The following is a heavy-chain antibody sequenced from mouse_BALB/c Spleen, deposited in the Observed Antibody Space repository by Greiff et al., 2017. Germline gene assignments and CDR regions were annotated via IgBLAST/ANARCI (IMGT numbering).Heavy chain of an antibody. CDR2: IWGDGST. J-gene: IGHJ2*01. D-gene: IGHD3-1*01. Sequence: QVQLKESGPGLVAPSQSLSITCTVSGFSLTGYGVNWVRQPPGKGLEWLGMIWGDGSTDYNSALKSRLSISKDNSKSQVFLKMNSLQTDDTARYYCARDPLYSGYGGYFDYWGQGTTLTVSS. CDR1: GFSLTGYG. CDR3: ARDPLYSGYGGYFDY. V-gene: IGHV2-6-7*01.